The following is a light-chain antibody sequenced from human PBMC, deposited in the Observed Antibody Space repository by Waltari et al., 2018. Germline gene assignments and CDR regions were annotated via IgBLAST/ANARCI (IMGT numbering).Light chain of an antibody. J-gene: IGLJ1*01. CDR3: CSYAGRGTYV. CDR1: TSAVGSDDL. CDR2: EVF. V-gene: IGLV2-23*02. Sequence: QSALTQPASVSGTPGQSITISCSGTTSAVGSDDLVYWYQQHPGEAPKLLICEVFKRPPDTSSRFSGAKSGSTASLTISGLQPEDEADYYCCSYAGRGTYVFGSGTKVTVL.